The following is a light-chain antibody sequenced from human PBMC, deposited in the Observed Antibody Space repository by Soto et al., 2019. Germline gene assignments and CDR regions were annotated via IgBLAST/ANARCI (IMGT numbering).Light chain of an antibody. CDR1: ESVISN. V-gene: IGKV3-20*01. Sequence: DIVLTQSPGTLSLSPGERATLSCMAIESVISNLAWYQQKLCQAPRLLVYGASIRATGIPDRFSGSGSGTDFPLTISRLEHEDFALYYCQQYGSSAPITFGQGTRLEIK. CDR2: GAS. CDR3: QQYGSSAPIT. J-gene: IGKJ5*01.